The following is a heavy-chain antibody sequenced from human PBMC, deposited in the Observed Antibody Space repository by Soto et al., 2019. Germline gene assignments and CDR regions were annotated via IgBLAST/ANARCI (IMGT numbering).Heavy chain of an antibody. J-gene: IGHJ4*02. Sequence: QVQLQESGPGLVKPSQTLSLTCTVSGGSISSGDYYWSWIRQPPGKVLEWIGYIYYSGSTYYNPSLKSRVTISVDTSKNQFSLKLSSVTAADTAVYYCARGGFDYVWGSYRFNYWGQGTLVTVSS. CDR2: IYYSGST. D-gene: IGHD3-16*02. CDR3: ARGGFDYVWGSYRFNY. CDR1: GGSISSGDYY. V-gene: IGHV4-30-4*01.